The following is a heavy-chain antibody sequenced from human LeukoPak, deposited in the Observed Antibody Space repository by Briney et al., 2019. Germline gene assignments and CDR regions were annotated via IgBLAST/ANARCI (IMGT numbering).Heavy chain of an antibody. CDR2: IYPGDSDT. V-gene: IGHV5-51*01. Sequence: GASLQISCKGSGYSFTSYWIGWGRQVPGKGLEWMGIIYPGDSDTRYSPSFQGQVTISADKSISTAYLQWSSLKASDTAMYYCARLGGAATNDAFDIWGQGTMVTVSS. CDR1: GYSFTSYW. J-gene: IGHJ3*02. CDR3: ARLGGAATNDAFDI. D-gene: IGHD2-15*01.